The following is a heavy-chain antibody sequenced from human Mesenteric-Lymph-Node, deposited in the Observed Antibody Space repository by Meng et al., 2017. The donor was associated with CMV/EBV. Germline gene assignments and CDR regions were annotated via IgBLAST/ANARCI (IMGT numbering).Heavy chain of an antibody. V-gene: IGHV4-59*01. J-gene: IGHJ4*02. CDR3: ARGRNNWMDGHYYFDS. CDR2: IFHRGTS. Sequence: SETLSLTCNVSGGSLSPYYWGWIRQPPGKELEWLGYIFHRGTSNYSPSLKSRVAMSVDMSKNQFSLELTSVTAADTAIYYCARGRNNWMDGHYYFDSWGQGTLVTVSS. CDR1: GGSLSPYY. D-gene: IGHD2/OR15-2a*01.